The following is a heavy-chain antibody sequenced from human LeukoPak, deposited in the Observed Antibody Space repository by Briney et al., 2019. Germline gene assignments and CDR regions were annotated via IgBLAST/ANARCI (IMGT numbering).Heavy chain of an antibody. Sequence: SETLFLTCTVSGGSINSYSWNWIRQPAGKGLEWIGRIYTSGITNYNPSLKSRVTMSVDTSKNQFSLKLSSVTAADTAVYYCARRGVEDRTTTGENYFAYWGQGTLVTVSS. CDR2: IYTSGIT. CDR1: GGSINSYS. D-gene: IGHD7-27*01. J-gene: IGHJ4*02. CDR3: ARRGVEDRTTTGENYFAY. V-gene: IGHV4-4*07.